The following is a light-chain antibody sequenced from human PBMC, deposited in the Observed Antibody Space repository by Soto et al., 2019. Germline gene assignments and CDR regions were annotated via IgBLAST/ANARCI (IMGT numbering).Light chain of an antibody. CDR1: QTIGSW. V-gene: IGKV1-5*01. CDR3: QQYKSYPFHT. Sequence: DIQMTQSPSTLSASVGDRVTISCRASQTIGSWLDWFQQKPGKAPKLLIHGASGLGSGVPSRFSGSGSGTEFTLTISSLQTDDFATYYCQQYKSYPFHTFGLGSKLEI. J-gene: IGKJ2*01. CDR2: GAS.